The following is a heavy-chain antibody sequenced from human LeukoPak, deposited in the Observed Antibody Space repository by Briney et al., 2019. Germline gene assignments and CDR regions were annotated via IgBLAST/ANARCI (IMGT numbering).Heavy chain of an antibody. CDR1: GFTVSSNY. J-gene: IGHJ4*02. Sequence: GSLRLSCAASGFTVSSNYMSWVRQAPGKGLEWVSVIYSGGSTYYADSVKGRFTISRDNSKNTLYLQMNSLRAEDTAVYYCARGGPDYGDGATPEHYFDYWGQGTLVTVSS. D-gene: IGHD4-17*01. CDR3: ARGGPDYGDGATPEHYFDY. V-gene: IGHV3-53*01. CDR2: IYSGGST.